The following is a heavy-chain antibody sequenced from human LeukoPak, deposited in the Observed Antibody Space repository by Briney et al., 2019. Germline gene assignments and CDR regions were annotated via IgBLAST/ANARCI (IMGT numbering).Heavy chain of an antibody. V-gene: IGHV3-33*01. D-gene: IGHD5/OR15-5a*01. CDR3: ARDRSSRVYDF. J-gene: IGHJ4*02. CDR1: GLTFSNYG. Sequence: GGSLRLSCVASGLTFSNYGMHWVRQAPGKGLEWVAVIWYDGSRKYYAGSVKGRFSISRDNSKNTLYLQMNSLGAEDTAVYYCARDRSSRVYDFWGQGILVTVSS. CDR2: IWYDGSRK.